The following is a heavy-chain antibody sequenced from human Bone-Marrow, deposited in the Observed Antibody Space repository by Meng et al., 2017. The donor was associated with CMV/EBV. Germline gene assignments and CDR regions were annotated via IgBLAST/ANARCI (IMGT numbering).Heavy chain of an antibody. J-gene: IGHJ4*02. CDR1: GGSFSGYY. CDR2: INHSGST. D-gene: IGHD6-19*01. V-gene: IGHV4-34*01. CDR3: ASDSSGYYFFDS. Sequence: GSLRLSCAVYGGSFSGYYWSWIRQPPGKGLEWIGEINHSGSTNYNPSLKSRVTMSVDTSKNQFSLKLSSVTAAYTAVFYCASDSSGYYFFDSWGQGTLVTVSS.